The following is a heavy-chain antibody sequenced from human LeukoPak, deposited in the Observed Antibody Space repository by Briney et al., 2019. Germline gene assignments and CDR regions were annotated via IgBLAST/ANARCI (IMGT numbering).Heavy chain of an antibody. CDR2: IKQDGSEK. CDR1: GFTFSSYW. Sequence: PGGSLRLSCAASGFTFSSYWMSWVRQAPGKGLEWVANIKQDGSEKYYVDSVKGRFTISRDNAKNSLYLQMNSLRAEDTAVYYCARYFSASYSGSYWGGEAEYFQHWGQGTLVTVSS. J-gene: IGHJ1*01. V-gene: IGHV3-7*01. D-gene: IGHD1-26*01. CDR3: ARYFSASYSGSYWGGEAEYFQH.